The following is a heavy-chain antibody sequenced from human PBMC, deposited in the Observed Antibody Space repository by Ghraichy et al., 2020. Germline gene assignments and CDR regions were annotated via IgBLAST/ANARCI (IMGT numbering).Heavy chain of an antibody. CDR3: TRLRNGVPADY. Sequence: SETLSLTCSVSGGSIGNNNYHWGWVRQPPGKGLEWVGSIYYAGNTYYNPSLKSRIIMSVDTSINQFSLRLFSLTTADTAVYFCTRLRNGVPADYWGQGTLVTVSS. V-gene: IGHV4-39*01. CDR2: IYYAGNT. J-gene: IGHJ4*02. CDR1: GGSIGNNNYH. D-gene: IGHD3-10*01.